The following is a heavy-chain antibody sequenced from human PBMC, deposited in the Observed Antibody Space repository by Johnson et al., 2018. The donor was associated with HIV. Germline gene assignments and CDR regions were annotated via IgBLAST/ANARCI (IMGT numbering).Heavy chain of an antibody. CDR3: ARGSTYYYDSSGSDAFDI. CDR2: ISGSGGST. Sequence: VQLVASGGGVVQPGRSLRLSCAASGFTFSTHAMSWVRQAPGKGLEWVSGISGSGGSTYYADSVKGRFPISRDNSKNTMDLQMNTLRAEDTAVYYRARGSTYYYDSSGSDAFDIWGQGTMVTVSS. CDR1: GFTFSTHA. J-gene: IGHJ3*02. V-gene: IGHV3-23*04. D-gene: IGHD3-22*01.